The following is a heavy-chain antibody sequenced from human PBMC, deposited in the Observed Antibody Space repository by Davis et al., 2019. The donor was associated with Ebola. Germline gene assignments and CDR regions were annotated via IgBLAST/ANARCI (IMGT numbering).Heavy chain of an antibody. CDR3: AKKGSGSWYPEF. Sequence: AASVKVSCKASGYTFSSYAMSWVRRAPGKGLECVSTISNSGDSTYYADSVKGRFTISRDSSKNTLYLQMNSLRAEDTAVYYCAKKGSGSWYPEFWGQGTLVPVSS. CDR1: GYTFSSYA. J-gene: IGHJ4*02. D-gene: IGHD6-13*01. CDR2: ISNSGDST. V-gene: IGHV3-23*01.